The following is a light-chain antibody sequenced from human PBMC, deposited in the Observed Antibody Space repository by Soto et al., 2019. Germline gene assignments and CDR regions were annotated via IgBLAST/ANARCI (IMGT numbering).Light chain of an antibody. CDR2: GAS. V-gene: IGKV3-15*01. J-gene: IGKJ2*01. CDR3: QQYNNWPSYT. Sequence: EIVMTQSPATLSVSPGERATLSCRASKSVSSNLAWYQHKPGQAPRLLIYGASTRATGIPARFSGSGSGTEFTLTINSRQSEDLAVYYCQQYNNWPSYTFGQGTKLEIK. CDR1: KSVSSN.